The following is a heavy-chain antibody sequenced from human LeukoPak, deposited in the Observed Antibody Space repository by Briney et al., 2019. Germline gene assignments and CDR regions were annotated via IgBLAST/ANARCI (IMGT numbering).Heavy chain of an antibody. CDR1: GFTFSSYG. D-gene: IGHD6-19*01. CDR3: ARDPGGYSSGGELDV. CDR2: IRYDGSNK. J-gene: IGHJ6*04. V-gene: IGHV3-30*02. Sequence: HPGGSLRLSCEAPGFTFSSYGMHWVRQAPGKGLEWVAFIRYDGSNKYYADSVKGRFTISRDNAKNSLYLQMNSLRAEDMAVYYCARDPGGYSSGGELDVWGKGTTVTVSS.